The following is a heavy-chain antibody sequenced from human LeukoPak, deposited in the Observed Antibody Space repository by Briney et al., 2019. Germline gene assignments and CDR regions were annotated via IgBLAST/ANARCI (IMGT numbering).Heavy chain of an antibody. CDR2: TSTDGSTT. CDR3: ARGLDY. J-gene: IGHJ4*02. V-gene: IGHV3-74*01. Sequence: GGSLRLSCAASGFTFSNYWMHWVRQAPGKGLVWVSRTSTDGSTTFYADSVKGRFTISRDNAKNTLYLQMNSLRAEDTAVYYCARGLDYWGQGTLVTVSS. CDR1: GFTFSNYW.